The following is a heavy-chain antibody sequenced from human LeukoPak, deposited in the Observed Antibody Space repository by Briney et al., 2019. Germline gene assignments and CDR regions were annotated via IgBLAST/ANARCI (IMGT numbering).Heavy chain of an antibody. CDR1: GFTFTSSA. CDR2: IVAGSGNT. Sequence: ASVKVSCKASGFTFTSSAMQWVRQARGQRLEWIGWIVAGSGNTNYAQKFQERVTITRDMSTSTAYMELSSLRSEDTAVYYCAADRAYCSGGSCYSWSWFDPWGQGTLVTVSS. J-gene: IGHJ5*02. D-gene: IGHD2-15*01. CDR3: AADRAYCSGGSCYSWSWFDP. V-gene: IGHV1-58*02.